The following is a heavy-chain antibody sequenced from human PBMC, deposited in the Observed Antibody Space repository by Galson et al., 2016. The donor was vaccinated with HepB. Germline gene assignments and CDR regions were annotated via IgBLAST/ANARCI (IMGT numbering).Heavy chain of an antibody. V-gene: IGHV1-69*01. CDR3: ARSFWGKYETGYYHYALDV. CDR2: MIPMLATA. D-gene: IGHD3-16*01. Sequence: SCKASGGTFSRFAISWVRQAPGQGLEWMGGMIPMLATAHYAQRFQGRVTVSADESTSTAYIELSSLRSDDMAVYYCARSFWGKYETGYYHYALDVWGQGTTVTVSS. J-gene: IGHJ6*02. CDR1: GGTFSRFA.